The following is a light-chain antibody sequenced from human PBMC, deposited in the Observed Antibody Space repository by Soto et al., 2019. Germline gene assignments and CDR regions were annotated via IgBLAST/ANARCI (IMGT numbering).Light chain of an antibody. Sequence: QSALTQPASVSGSPGQSITISCTGTSSDVGGYNYVSWYQQHPGKAPKLMIYDVSNRPSGVSNRFSGSKSGNTASLTISGLQAEDEADYYCSSYTSSSPPSFGTGTKVTVL. CDR2: DVS. CDR1: SSDVGGYNY. CDR3: SSYTSSSPPS. V-gene: IGLV2-14*01. J-gene: IGLJ1*01.